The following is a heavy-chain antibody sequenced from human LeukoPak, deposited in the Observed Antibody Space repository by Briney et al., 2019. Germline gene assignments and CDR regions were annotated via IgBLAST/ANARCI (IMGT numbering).Heavy chain of an antibody. J-gene: IGHJ5*02. CDR1: GGSISSSSYY. CDR3: ARHELPIGPAASGSMGLDP. V-gene: IGHV4-39*01. CDR2: IYYSGST. D-gene: IGHD2-2*01. Sequence: PSETLSLTCTVSGGSISSSSYYWGWIRQPPGKGLEWIGSIYYSGSTYYNPSLKSRVTISVDTPKNQFSLKLSSVTAADTAVYYCARHELPIGPAASGSMGLDPWGQGTLVTVSS.